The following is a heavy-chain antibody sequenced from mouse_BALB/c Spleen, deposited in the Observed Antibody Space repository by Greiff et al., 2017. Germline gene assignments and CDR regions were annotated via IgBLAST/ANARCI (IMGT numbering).Heavy chain of an antibody. D-gene: IGHD1-1*02. CDR1: GYSFTSYW. V-gene: IGHV1S126*01. CDR2: IDPSDSET. J-gene: IGHJ4*01. CDR3: ARDGDYAMDY. Sequence: VKLVESGPQLVRPGASVKISCKASGYSFTSYWMHWVKQRPGQGLEWIGMIDPSDSETRLNQKFKDKATLTVDKSSSTAYMQLSSPTSEDSAVYYCARDGDYAMDYWGQGTSVTVSS.